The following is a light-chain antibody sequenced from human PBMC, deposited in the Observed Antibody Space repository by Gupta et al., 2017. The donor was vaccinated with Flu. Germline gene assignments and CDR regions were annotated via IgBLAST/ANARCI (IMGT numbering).Light chain of an antibody. J-gene: IGLJ3*02. V-gene: IGLV1-40*01. CDR3: QSCESTRRCLV. Sequence: VTISRTATSTNIGACDDVHWYQQPPGTATKLLIYGNTSRPSGVPDRFSGSKAGTSASRAVTGLQAEDEAEDYCQSCESTRRCLVFGGGTTLTVL. CDR2: GNT. CDR1: STNIGACDD.